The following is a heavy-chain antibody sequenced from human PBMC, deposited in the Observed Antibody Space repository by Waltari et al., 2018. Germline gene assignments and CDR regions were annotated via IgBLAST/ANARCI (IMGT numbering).Heavy chain of an antibody. CDR2: INTDGTTT. J-gene: IGHJ4*02. D-gene: IGHD1-1*01. Sequence: EVQVMESGGGLVQPGGSLRLSCAASGFTFSRYWMHWVRQTPGKGLVWVSYINTDGTTTSYADSVKGRFSISRDNAKNTVYLQMNSLRAEDTAVYYCLRNGFDYWGQGTLVIVSS. CDR1: GFTFSRYW. V-gene: IGHV3-74*01. CDR3: LRNGFDY.